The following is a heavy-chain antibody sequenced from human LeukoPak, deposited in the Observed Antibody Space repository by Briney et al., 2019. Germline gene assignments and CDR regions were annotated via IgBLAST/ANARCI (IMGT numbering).Heavy chain of an antibody. CDR2: ISGSGGST. Sequence: QTGGSLRLSCAASGFTFSSYGMHWVRQAPGKGLEWVSAISGSGGSTYYADSVKGRFTISRDNSKNTLYLQMNSLRAEDTAVYYCASTCSSTSCYTFDYWGQGTLVTVSS. CDR3: ASTCSSTSCYTFDY. D-gene: IGHD2-2*02. CDR1: GFTFSSYG. V-gene: IGHV3-23*01. J-gene: IGHJ4*02.